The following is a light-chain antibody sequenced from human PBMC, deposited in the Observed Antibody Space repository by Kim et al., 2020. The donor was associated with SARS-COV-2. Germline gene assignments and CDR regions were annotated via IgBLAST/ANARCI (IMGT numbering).Light chain of an antibody. CDR2: DAS. Sequence: AAVGDRVTITCQASQDISNYLNWYQQKPGKAPQLLIYDASNFETGVPSRFSGSGSGTDFTFTISSLQPEDIATYYCQQYDNLPITFGQGTRLEIK. CDR3: QQYDNLPIT. V-gene: IGKV1-33*01. J-gene: IGKJ5*01. CDR1: QDISNY.